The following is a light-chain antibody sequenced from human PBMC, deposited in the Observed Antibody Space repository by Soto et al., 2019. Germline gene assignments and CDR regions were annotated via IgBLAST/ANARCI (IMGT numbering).Light chain of an antibody. CDR2: DAS. J-gene: IGKJ4*01. V-gene: IGKV3-11*01. CDR3: QQRSSWPLT. Sequence: ESVLKQSRATLSLSPGERAALSCRASQSVSSYLAWYQQKPGQAPRLLIYDASNRATGIPARFSGSGSGTDFTLTISSLQSEDFAVYYCQQRSSWPLTFGGGTKVDIK. CDR1: QSVSSY.